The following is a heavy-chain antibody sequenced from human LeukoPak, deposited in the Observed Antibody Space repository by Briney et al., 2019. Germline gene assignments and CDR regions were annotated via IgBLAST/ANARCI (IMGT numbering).Heavy chain of an antibody. Sequence: SETLSLTCTVSGGSIISSSHYWGWIRQPPGKGLERIGSIYYSGSTYYNPSLKSRVTISVDTSKNQFSLKLSSVTAADTAVYYCARDSTLIVGANDAFDIWGQGTMVTVSS. CDR1: GGSIISSSHY. J-gene: IGHJ3*02. CDR3: ARDSTLIVGANDAFDI. D-gene: IGHD1-26*01. V-gene: IGHV4-39*07. CDR2: IYYSGST.